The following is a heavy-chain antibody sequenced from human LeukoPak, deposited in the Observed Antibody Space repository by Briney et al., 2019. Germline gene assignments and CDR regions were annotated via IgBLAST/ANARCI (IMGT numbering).Heavy chain of an antibody. J-gene: IGHJ4*02. V-gene: IGHV1-2*02. D-gene: IGHD3-10*01. CDR1: RYTFTSYD. Sequence: ASVKVSCKTSRYTFTSYDLNWVRQATGQGLEWMGWINPNSGGTNYAQKFQGRVTMTRDTSISTAYMELSRLRSDDTAVYYCAREFGGSEEDYYFDYWGQGTLVTVSS. CDR2: INPNSGGT. CDR3: AREFGGSEEDYYFDY.